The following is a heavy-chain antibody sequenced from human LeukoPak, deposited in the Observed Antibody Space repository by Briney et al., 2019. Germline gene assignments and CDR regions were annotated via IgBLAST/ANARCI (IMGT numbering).Heavy chain of an antibody. CDR1: GGSISSYY. J-gene: IGHJ4*02. CDR2: IYYSGST. CDR3: ARARTSVGWELLTPYYFDY. V-gene: IGHV4-59*01. D-gene: IGHD1-26*01. Sequence: PSETLSLTCTVSGGSISSYYWSWIRQPPGKGLEWIGYIYYSGSTNYNPSLKSRVTISVDTSKNQFSLKLSSVTAADTAVYYCARARTSVGWELLTPYYFDYWGQGTLVTVSS.